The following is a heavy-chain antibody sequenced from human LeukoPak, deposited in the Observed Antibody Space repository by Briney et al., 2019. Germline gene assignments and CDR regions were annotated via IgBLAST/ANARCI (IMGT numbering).Heavy chain of an antibody. CDR3: AGTYGSGSYLFY. D-gene: IGHD3-10*01. CDR1: GFTFSSYW. V-gene: IGHV3-7*01. CDR2: IKQDGSEK. Sequence: PGGSLRLSCAASGFTFSSYWVSWVRQAPGKGREWVANIKQDGSEKYYVDSVKGRFTISRDNAKNSLYLQMNSLRAEDTAVYYCAGTYGSGSYLFYWGQGTLVTVSS. J-gene: IGHJ4*02.